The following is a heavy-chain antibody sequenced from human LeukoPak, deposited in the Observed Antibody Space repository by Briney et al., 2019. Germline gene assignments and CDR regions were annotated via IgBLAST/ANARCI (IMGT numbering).Heavy chain of an antibody. CDR3: ARDPYSGSYGNYYYYFMDV. D-gene: IGHD1-26*01. CDR2: ISGSGNST. V-gene: IGHV3-23*01. J-gene: IGHJ6*03. CDR1: GFTFSDYI. Sequence: GGTLRLSCAASGFTFSDYIMSWVRQAPGRGLEWVSAISGSGNSTFYADSVKGRFTISRDNSKNTSYLQMNSLRAEDTAVYYCARDPYSGSYGNYYYYFMDVWGKGTTVTISS.